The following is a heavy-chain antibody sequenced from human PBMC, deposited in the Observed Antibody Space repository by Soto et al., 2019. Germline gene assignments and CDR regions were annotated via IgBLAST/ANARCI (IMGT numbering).Heavy chain of an antibody. D-gene: IGHD5-12*01. J-gene: IGHJ5*02. CDR3: AREVAPGGWFDP. CDR2: IIPIFGTA. CDR1: GGTVSRYA. V-gene: IGHV1-69*06. Sequence: SVKVYCKSHGGTVSRYAISWVRHAPGQGLEWMGGIIPIFGTANYAEKFQGRVTITADKSTSTAYMELSSLRAEDTAVYYCAREVAPGGWFDPWGKATLVTVS.